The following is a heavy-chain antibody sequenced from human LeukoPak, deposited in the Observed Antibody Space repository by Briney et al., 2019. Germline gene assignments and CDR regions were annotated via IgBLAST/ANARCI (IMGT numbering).Heavy chain of an antibody. J-gene: IGHJ4*02. CDR3: ARYSYGLGFDY. CDR2: IYHSGST. V-gene: IGHV4-38-2*02. Sequence: PSETLSLTCTVSGYSISSGYYWGWIRQPPGKGLEWIGSIYHSGSTYDNPSLKSRVTISVDTSKNQFSLKLSSVTAAGTAVYYCARYSYGLGFDYWGQGTLVTVSS. D-gene: IGHD5-18*01. CDR1: GYSISSGYY.